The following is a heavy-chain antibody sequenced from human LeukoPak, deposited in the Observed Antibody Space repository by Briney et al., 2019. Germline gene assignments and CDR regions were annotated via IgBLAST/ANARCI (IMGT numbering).Heavy chain of an antibody. D-gene: IGHD1-26*01. V-gene: IGHV4-34*01. Sequence: HSETLSLTCAVYGESFSGYYWSWIRQPPGKGLEWIGEINHSGSTNYNPSLKSRVTISVDTSKNYFSLKLSSVTAADTAVYYCAREYPKGGSYRFDHWGQGTLVTVSS. J-gene: IGHJ5*02. CDR3: AREYPKGGSYRFDH. CDR1: GESFSGYY. CDR2: INHSGST.